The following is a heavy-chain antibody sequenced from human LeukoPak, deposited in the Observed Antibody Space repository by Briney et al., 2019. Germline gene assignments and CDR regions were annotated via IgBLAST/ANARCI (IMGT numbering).Heavy chain of an antibody. CDR2: IRSETDGGAT. CDR1: GLTFANAW. V-gene: IGHV3-15*01. Sequence: PGGSLRLSCAASGLTFANAWMAWVRQVPGKGLEWLGRIRSETDGGATTYAPPVRDRFTISRDDSQNILYLEVNNLKTEDTGIYFCTTDRLWAAHWGQGTLVTVSS. J-gene: IGHJ4*02. CDR3: TTDRLWAAH. D-gene: IGHD1-26*01.